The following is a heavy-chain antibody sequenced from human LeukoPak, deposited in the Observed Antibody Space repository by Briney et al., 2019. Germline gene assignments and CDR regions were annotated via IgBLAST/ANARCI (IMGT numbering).Heavy chain of an antibody. CDR1: GGSFSGYY. V-gene: IGHV4-34*01. CDR3: ARVYVDTAMVRLGDSSGYYLYYFDY. D-gene: IGHD3-22*01. J-gene: IGHJ4*02. CDR2: INHSGST. Sequence: SETLSLTCAVYGGSFSGYYWSWIRQPPGKGLEWIGEINHSGSTNYNPSLKSRVTISVDTSKNQFSLKLSSVTAADTAVYYCARVYVDTAMVRLGDSSGYYLYYFDYWGQGTLVTVSS.